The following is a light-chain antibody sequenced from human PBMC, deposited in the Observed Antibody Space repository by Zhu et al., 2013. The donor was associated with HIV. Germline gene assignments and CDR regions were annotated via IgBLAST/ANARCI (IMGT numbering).Light chain of an antibody. J-gene: IGKJ4*01. CDR1: ERVSGTY. Sequence: EIVLTQSPGTVSLSPGERVTVSCRASERVSGTYLAWYQQRPGQAPRVVIYGASSRATGIPDRFSGSGSGTDFTLSITRLEPEDLAVYYCQQYGSSPLTFGGGTTLELK. V-gene: IGKV3-20*01. CDR2: GAS. CDR3: QQYGSSPLT.